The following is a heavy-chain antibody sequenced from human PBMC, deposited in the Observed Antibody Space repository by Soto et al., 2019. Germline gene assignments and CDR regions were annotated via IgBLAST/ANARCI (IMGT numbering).Heavy chain of an antibody. D-gene: IGHD3-10*01. J-gene: IGHJ6*03. CDR2: MNPNSGNT. CDR1: GYTFTSYD. V-gene: IGHV1-8*01. CDR3: ARGNPGGSGSYAEYYYYYMDV. Sequence: ASVKVSCKASGYTFTSYDINWVRQATGQGLEWMGWMNPNSGNTGYAQKFQGRVTMIRNTSISTAYMELSSLRSEDTAVYYCARGNPGGSGSYAEYYYYYMDVWGKGTTVTVSS.